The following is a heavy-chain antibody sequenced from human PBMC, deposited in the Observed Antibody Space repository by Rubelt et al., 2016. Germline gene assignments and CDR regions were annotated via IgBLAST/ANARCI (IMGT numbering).Heavy chain of an antibody. CDR3: ARAAPGTIKLLGGY. CDR2: ISGSGGST. Sequence: EVQLVESGGGLVQPGGSLRLSCAASGFTFSSFRMTWVRQAPGKGLEWVSAISGSGGSTYYADSMKGRFTISRDNSKNTLYLQMNSLRLEDTAVYYCARAAPGTIKLLGGYWGQGTLVTVSS. V-gene: IGHV3-23*04. D-gene: IGHD1-14*01. CDR1: GFTFSSFR. J-gene: IGHJ4*02.